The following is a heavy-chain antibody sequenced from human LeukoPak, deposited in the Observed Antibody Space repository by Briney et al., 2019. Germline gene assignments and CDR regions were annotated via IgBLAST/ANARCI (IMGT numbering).Heavy chain of an antibody. D-gene: IGHD1-26*01. CDR3: ASPTVGSYSASFFDY. J-gene: IGHJ4*02. CDR1: GFTFSSYA. Sequence: GRSLRLSCAASGFTFSSYAMHWVRQAPGKGLEWVAVISYDGSNKYYADSVKGRFTISRDNSKNTLYLQMNSLRAEDTAVYYCASPTVGSYSASFFDYWGQGTLVTVSS. CDR2: ISYDGSNK. V-gene: IGHV3-30-3*01.